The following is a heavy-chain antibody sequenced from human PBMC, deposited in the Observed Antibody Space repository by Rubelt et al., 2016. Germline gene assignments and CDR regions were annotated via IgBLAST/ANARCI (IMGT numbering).Heavy chain of an antibody. J-gene: IGHJ2*01. CDR2: IYYSGTT. Sequence: QLQLQESGPGLVKPPETLSLACTVSGTSISSTSFYWGWIRQPPGKGLEWLGNIYYSGTTYYNPSLKSRVTMSLETSKNQFSLILSSVTAVDTAVYYCARCSSSDCQGFDLWGRGTLVTVSS. D-gene: IGHD6-19*01. CDR3: ARCSSSDCQGFDL. V-gene: IGHV4-39*07. CDR1: GTSISSTSFY.